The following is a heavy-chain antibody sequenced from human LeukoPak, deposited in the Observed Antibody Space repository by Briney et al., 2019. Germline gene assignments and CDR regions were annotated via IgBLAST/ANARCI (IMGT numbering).Heavy chain of an antibody. Sequence: PGRSLRLSCAASGFTFSSYGMHWVRQAPGKGLEWVAVISYDGSNKYYADSVKGRFTISRDNPKNTLYLQINSLRAEDTAVYYCARRVGGMDVWGQGTTVTVSS. CDR2: ISYDGSNK. CDR3: ARRVGGMDV. CDR1: GFTFSSYG. J-gene: IGHJ6*02. V-gene: IGHV3-30*03.